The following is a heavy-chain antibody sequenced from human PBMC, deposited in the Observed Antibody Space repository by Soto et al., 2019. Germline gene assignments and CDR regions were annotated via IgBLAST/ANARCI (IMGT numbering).Heavy chain of an antibody. CDR2: IYYSGST. D-gene: IGHD6-6*01. CDR1: GGSISSYY. V-gene: IGHV4-59*08. Sequence: QVQLQESGPGLVKPSETLSLACTVSGGSISSYYWSWIRQPPGKGLEWIGYIYYSGSTNYNPSLKSRVTISVDTSKNQFSLKLSSVTAADTAVYYCARQNSLQGGSSSYFDYWGQGTLDTVSS. J-gene: IGHJ4*02. CDR3: ARQNSLQGGSSSYFDY.